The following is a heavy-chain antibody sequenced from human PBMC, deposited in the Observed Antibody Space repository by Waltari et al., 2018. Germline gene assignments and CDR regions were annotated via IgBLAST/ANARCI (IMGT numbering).Heavy chain of an antibody. Sequence: QVQLQESGPGLVKPSETLSLTCTVSGYSISSGYYWGWIRQPPGKGLEWIGSIYHSGGTYYNPSLKSRVTISVDTSKNQFSLKLSSVTAADTAVYYCARASYCSSTSCYKGDSGWFDPWGQGTLVTVSS. CDR1: GYSISSGYY. V-gene: IGHV4-38-2*02. CDR3: ARASYCSSTSCYKGDSGWFDP. CDR2: IYHSGGT. D-gene: IGHD2-2*02. J-gene: IGHJ5*02.